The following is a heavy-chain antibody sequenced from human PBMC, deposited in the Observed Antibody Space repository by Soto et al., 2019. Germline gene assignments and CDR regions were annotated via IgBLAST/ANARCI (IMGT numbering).Heavy chain of an antibody. CDR1: GFTVSSNY. CDR2: IYSDGST. Sequence: GGSLRLSCAASGFTVSSNYMTWVRQAPGKGLEWVSVIYSDGSTYYADSVKGRFTISRHNSKNTLYLQMNSLRAEDTAVYYCARVGYSSNWTIIFNWFEPWGQGTRVNVSS. CDR3: ARVGYSSNWTIIFNWFEP. D-gene: IGHD6-13*01. J-gene: IGHJ5*02. V-gene: IGHV3-53*04.